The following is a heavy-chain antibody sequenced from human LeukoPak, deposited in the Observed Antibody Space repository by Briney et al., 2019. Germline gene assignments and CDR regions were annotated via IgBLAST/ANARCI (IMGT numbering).Heavy chain of an antibody. J-gene: IGHJ4*02. Sequence: PGGSLRLSCAASGFTFSSYAMHWVRQAPGKGLEWVAVISYDGSNKYYADSVKGRFTISRDNSKNTLYLQMNSLRAEDTAVYYCARESSIVVVPAAIGLPPDYWGQGTLVTVSS. CDR3: ARESSIVVVPAAIGLPPDY. CDR1: GFTFSSYA. D-gene: IGHD2-2*01. V-gene: IGHV3-30-3*01. CDR2: ISYDGSNK.